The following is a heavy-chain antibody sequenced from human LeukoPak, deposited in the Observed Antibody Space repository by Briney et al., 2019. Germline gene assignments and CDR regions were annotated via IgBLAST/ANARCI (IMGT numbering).Heavy chain of an antibody. Sequence: SETLSLTCTVSGGSIGNSSYYWGWIRQPPGKGLEWIGSIYYSGGTYYNPSLKSRVTVSADTSKNQFSLKLTSVTAADTAVYYCARHRYYYESSGYYRYFDYWGQGTLVTVSS. CDR3: ARHRYYYESSGYYRYFDY. D-gene: IGHD3-22*01. CDR2: IYYSGGT. J-gene: IGHJ4*02. V-gene: IGHV4-39*01. CDR1: GGSIGNSSYY.